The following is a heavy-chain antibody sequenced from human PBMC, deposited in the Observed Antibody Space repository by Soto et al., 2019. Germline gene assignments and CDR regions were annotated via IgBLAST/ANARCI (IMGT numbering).Heavy chain of an antibody. D-gene: IGHD5-18*01. Sequence: QVYLVQSGAEVRRPGASVKVSCTAFGYILTGYSLDWVRQAPGQGLEWMGWIDPNSGATNSAERFHGRVSMTRDTSISAAYLELSSLRSDDTAVYYCARGYGSSPNMELRFGMDVWGQGTTISVSS. CDR2: IDPNSGAT. CDR3: ARGYGSSPNMELRFGMDV. J-gene: IGHJ6*02. V-gene: IGHV1-2*02. CDR1: GYILTGYS.